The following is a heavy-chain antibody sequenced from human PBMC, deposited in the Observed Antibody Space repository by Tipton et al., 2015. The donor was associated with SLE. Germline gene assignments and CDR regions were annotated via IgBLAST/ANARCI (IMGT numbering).Heavy chain of an antibody. J-gene: IGHJ6*03. V-gene: IGHV4-31*03. CDR2: IYYSGST. CDR3: ASDYSNSDYSYYYMDV. CDR1: GGSISSGGYY. D-gene: IGHD4-11*01. Sequence: TLSLTCTVSGGSISSGGYYWSWIRQHPGKGLEWIGYIYYSGSTYYNPSLKSRVTISVDTSQNQFSLRLSSVSAADTAVYYCASDYSNSDYSYYYMDVWGKGTTVTVSS.